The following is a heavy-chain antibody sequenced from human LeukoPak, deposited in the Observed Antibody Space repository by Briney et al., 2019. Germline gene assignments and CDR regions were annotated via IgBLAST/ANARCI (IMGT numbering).Heavy chain of an antibody. V-gene: IGHV1-8*01. J-gene: IGHJ4*02. D-gene: IGHD6-13*01. CDR2: MNPNSGNT. CDR3: ARGRDTAAAEGSLGY. Sequence: ASVTVSCKASGYTFTSYDINWVRQATGQGLAWMGWMNPNSGNTGYAQKFQGRVTMTRNTSISTAYMELSSLRSEDTAVHYCARGRDTAAAEGSLGYWGQGTLVTVSS. CDR1: GYTFTSYD.